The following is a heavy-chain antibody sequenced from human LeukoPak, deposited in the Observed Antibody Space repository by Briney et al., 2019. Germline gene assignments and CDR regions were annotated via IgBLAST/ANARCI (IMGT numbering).Heavy chain of an antibody. J-gene: IGHJ5*02. D-gene: IGHD3-10*01. Sequence: GGSLRLSCAGSGFTFSDYYMSWIRQAPGKGLEGVSYISSSGSTIKYADSVKGRFTISRDNAKNSLYLQMNSLRVEDTAVHYCARPSNYGSGSYDGFDPWGQGTLVTVSS. CDR2: ISSSGSTI. V-gene: IGHV3-11*01. CDR1: GFTFSDYY. CDR3: ARPSNYGSGSYDGFDP.